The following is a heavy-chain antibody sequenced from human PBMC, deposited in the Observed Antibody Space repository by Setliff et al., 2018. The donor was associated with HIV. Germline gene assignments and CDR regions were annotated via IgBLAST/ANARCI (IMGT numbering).Heavy chain of an antibody. CDR2: VSPSGSS. Sequence: PSETLSLTCTVSGDSVNGYYWSWIRQPAGKGLEWIGRVSPSGSSNYSPSLKSRVTISIDTSKQFSLNVRSLTAADTAVYYCARSNSGSGTGSGYYYHMDVWGKGTTVTVSS. D-gene: IGHD6-19*01. CDR1: GDSVNGYY. CDR3: ARSNSGSGTGSGYYYHMDV. J-gene: IGHJ6*03. V-gene: IGHV4-4*07.